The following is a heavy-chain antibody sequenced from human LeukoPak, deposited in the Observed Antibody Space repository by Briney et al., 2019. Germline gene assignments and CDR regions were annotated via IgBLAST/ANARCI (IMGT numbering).Heavy chain of an antibody. J-gene: IGHJ4*02. V-gene: IGHV4-61*01. CDR2: IYYSGST. CDR1: GGSVSSGSYY. Sequence: SETLSLTCTVSGGSVSSGSYYWSWIRQPPGKGLEWIGYIYYSGSTNYNPSLKSRVTISVDTSKNQFSLKLSSVTAADTAVYYCARVPTMVTIDYWGQGTLVTVSS. CDR3: ARVPTMVTIDY. D-gene: IGHD4-17*01.